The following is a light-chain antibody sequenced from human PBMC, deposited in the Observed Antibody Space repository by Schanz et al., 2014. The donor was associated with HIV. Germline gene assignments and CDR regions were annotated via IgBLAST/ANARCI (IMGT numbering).Light chain of an antibody. J-gene: IGLJ2*01. CDR3: ATWDISLNGPV. CDR2: EVS. V-gene: IGLV2-8*01. CDR1: SSDVGGYNY. Sequence: QSALTQPPSASGSPGQSVTISCTGTSSDVGGYNYVSWYQHHPGKAPKVMIYEVSKRPSGVPDRFSGSKSGNTASLVISGLQSEDEADYFCATWDISLNGPVFGGGTKLTVL.